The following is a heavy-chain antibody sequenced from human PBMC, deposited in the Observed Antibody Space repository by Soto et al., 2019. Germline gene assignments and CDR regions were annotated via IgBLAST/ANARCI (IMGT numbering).Heavy chain of an antibody. CDR2: FDPEDGET. CDR1: GYTLTELS. D-gene: IGHD2-15*01. J-gene: IGHJ6*03. V-gene: IGHV1-24*01. Sequence: ASVKVSCKVSGYTLTELSMHWVRQAPGKGLEWMGGFDPEDGETIYAQKFQGRVTMTEDTSTDTAYMELSSLRSEDTAVYYCATNGRAGYCSGGSCYLLGYYYYMDVWGKGTTVTVSS. CDR3: ATNGRAGYCSGGSCYLLGYYYYMDV.